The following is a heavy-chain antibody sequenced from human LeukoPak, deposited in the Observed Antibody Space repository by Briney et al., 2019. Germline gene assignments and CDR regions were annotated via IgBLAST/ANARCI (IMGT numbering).Heavy chain of an antibody. V-gene: IGHV1-69*04. J-gene: IGHJ4*02. CDR1: GYTFTSYG. D-gene: IGHD3-10*01. Sequence: SVKVSCKASGYTFTSYGVSWVRQAPGQGLEWMGRIIPILGIANYAQKFQGRVTITADKSTSTAYMELSSLRSEDTAVYYCAREDSKEYYYGSGSYYAPFDYWGQGTLVTVSS. CDR3: AREDSKEYYYGSGSYYAPFDY. CDR2: IIPILGIA.